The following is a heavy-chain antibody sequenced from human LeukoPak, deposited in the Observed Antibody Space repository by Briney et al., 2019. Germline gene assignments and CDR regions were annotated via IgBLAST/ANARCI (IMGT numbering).Heavy chain of an antibody. CDR2: IIPIFGTA. J-gene: IGHJ4*02. CDR1: GGTFSSYA. D-gene: IGHD6-19*01. CDR3: ASSGGAVAGGVDY. Sequence: ASVKVSCKASGGTFSSYAISWVRQAPGQGLEWMGGIIPIFGTANYAQKFQGRVTMTRNTSISTAYMELSSLRSEDTAVYYCASSGGAVAGGVDYWGQGTLVTVSS. V-gene: IGHV1-69*05.